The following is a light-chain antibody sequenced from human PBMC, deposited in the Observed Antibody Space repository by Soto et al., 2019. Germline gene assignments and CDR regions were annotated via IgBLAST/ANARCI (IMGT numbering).Light chain of an antibody. CDR3: SSYTSSSIVV. J-gene: IGLJ2*01. Sequence: PASVSGSPGQSITISCTGTSSDVGGYNYVSWYQQHPGKAPKLMIYEVSNRPSGVSNRFSGSKSGNTASLTISGLQAEDEADYYCSSYTSSSIVVFGGGTQLTVL. CDR1: SSDVGGYNY. V-gene: IGLV2-14*01. CDR2: EVS.